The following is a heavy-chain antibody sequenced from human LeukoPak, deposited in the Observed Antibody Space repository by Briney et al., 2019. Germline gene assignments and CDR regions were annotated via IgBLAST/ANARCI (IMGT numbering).Heavy chain of an antibody. D-gene: IGHD3-22*01. J-gene: IGHJ5*02. CDR1: AFTFSTYS. Sequence: PGGSLRLSCAASAFTFSTYSMNWVRQAPGKGLEWVSSISSSSSYIYYADSVQGRFTISRDNAKNTLNLQMNSLRAEDAAVYYCARDLGQYYDTSDNWFDPWGRGTLVPVSS. V-gene: IGHV3-21*01. CDR2: ISSSSSYI. CDR3: ARDLGQYYDTSDNWFDP.